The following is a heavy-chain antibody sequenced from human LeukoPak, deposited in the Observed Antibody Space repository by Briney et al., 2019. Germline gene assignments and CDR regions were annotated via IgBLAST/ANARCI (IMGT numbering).Heavy chain of an antibody. Sequence: SETLSLTCAVDGGSFSGYYWSWIRQPPGKGLEWIGEINHSGSTNYNPSLKSRVTISVDTSKNQFSLNLRSVTAADTAVYYCARGLQRLPAGGYWGQGTLVTVSS. CDR3: ARGLQRLPAGGY. V-gene: IGHV4-34*01. CDR2: INHSGST. D-gene: IGHD6-25*01. J-gene: IGHJ4*02. CDR1: GGSFSGYY.